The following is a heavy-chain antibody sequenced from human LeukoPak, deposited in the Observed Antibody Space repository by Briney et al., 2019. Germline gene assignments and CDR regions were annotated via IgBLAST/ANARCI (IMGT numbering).Heavy chain of an antibody. CDR1: GFTFSSYA. CDR2: ISYDGSNK. Sequence: SGRSLRLSRAASGFTFSSYAMHWVRQAPGKGLEWVAVISYDGSNKYYADSVKGRFTISRDNSKNTLYLQMNSLRAEDTAVYYCARDLIDSSYFDYWGQGTLVTVSS. V-gene: IGHV3-30-3*01. D-gene: IGHD3-22*01. J-gene: IGHJ4*02. CDR3: ARDLIDSSYFDY.